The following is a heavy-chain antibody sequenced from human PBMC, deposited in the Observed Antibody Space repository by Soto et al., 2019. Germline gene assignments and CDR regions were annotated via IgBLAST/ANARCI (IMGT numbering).Heavy chain of an antibody. CDR3: ARELLNPGNWYFDL. D-gene: IGHD3-10*02. CDR2: IYSGGST. V-gene: IGHV3-53*04. J-gene: IGHJ2*01. Sequence: GGSLRLSCAASGFTVSSNYMSWVRQAPGKGLEWVSVIYSGGSTYYADSVKGRFTISRHNSKNTLYLQMNSLRAEDTAVYYCARELLNPGNWYFDLWGRGTLVTVSS. CDR1: GFTVSSNY.